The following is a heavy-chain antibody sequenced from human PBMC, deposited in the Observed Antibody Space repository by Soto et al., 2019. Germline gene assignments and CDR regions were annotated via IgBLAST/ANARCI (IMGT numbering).Heavy chain of an antibody. Sequence: QVQLVQSGAEVKKPGSSVTVSCKASGGTFSSYAISWVRQAPGQGLEWMGGIIPIFGTANYAQKFQGRVTITADESTSTAYMELSSLRSEYTAVYYCARAVVVAATHGPLGWFDPLGQGTLVTVSS. CDR3: ARAVVVAATHGPLGWFDP. D-gene: IGHD2-15*01. CDR2: IIPIFGTA. V-gene: IGHV1-69*01. J-gene: IGHJ5*02. CDR1: GGTFSSYA.